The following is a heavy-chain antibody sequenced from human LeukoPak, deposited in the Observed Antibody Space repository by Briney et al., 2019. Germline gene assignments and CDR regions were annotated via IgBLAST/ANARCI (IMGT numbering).Heavy chain of an antibody. CDR2: TSNYNGNT. D-gene: IGHD3-10*01. V-gene: IGHV1-3*04. CDR1: GYTFTRSA. CDR3: ARGEVDYYGMDV. J-gene: IGHJ6*02. Sequence: ASVKASCKASGYTFTRSALHWVRQAPGQRLEWMGWTSNYNGNTKYSEKFQGRVTITRDTSANIVYMELNSLRSQDTGVYYCARGEVDYYGMDVWGQGTTITVSS.